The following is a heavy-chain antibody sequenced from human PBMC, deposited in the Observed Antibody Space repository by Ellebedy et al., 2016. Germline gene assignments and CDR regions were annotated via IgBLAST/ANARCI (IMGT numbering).Heavy chain of an antibody. CDR3: ARYEALGQQLAFDI. J-gene: IGHJ3*02. V-gene: IGHV4-39*01. D-gene: IGHD6-13*01. Sequence: GSLRLSCTVSGGSISSSSYYWGWIRQPPGKGLEWIGSIYYSGSTYYNPSLKSRVTISVDTSKNQFSLKLSSVTAADTAVYYCARYEALGQQLAFDIWGQGTMVTVSS. CDR1: GGSISSSSYY. CDR2: IYYSGST.